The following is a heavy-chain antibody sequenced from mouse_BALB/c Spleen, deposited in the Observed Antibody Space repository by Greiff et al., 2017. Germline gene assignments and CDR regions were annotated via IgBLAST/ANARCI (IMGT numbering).Heavy chain of an antibody. Sequence: VQLQQSGPGLVQPSQSLSITCTVSGFSLTSYGVHWVRQSPGKGLEWLGVIWSGGSTDYNAAFISRLSISKDNSKSQVFFKMNSLQADDTAIYYCARNGYYYGSSYPYYAMDYWGQGTSVTVSS. CDR1: GFSLTSYG. D-gene: IGHD1-1*01. V-gene: IGHV2-4-1*01. J-gene: IGHJ4*01. CDR2: IWSGGST. CDR3: ARNGYYYGSSYPYYAMDY.